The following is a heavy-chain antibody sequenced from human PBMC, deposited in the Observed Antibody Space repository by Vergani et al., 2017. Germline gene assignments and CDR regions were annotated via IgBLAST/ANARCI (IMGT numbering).Heavy chain of an antibody. CDR2: ISSSSSTI. Sequence: EVQLVESGGGLVQPGGSLRLSCAASGFTFSSYSMNWVRQAPGKGLEWVSYISSSSSTIYYADSVKGRFTISRDNAKNSLYLQMNSLRAEDTAVYYCARVADCDYPLFWFDPWGQGTLVTVSS. CDR3: ARVADCDYPLFWFDP. CDR1: GFTFSSYS. J-gene: IGHJ5*02. D-gene: IGHD4-17*01. V-gene: IGHV3-48*01.